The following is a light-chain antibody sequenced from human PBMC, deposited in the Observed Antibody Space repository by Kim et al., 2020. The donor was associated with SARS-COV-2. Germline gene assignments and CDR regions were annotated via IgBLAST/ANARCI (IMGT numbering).Light chain of an antibody. CDR2: DVS. CDR3: SSYTSSSVV. V-gene: IGLV2-14*03. Sequence: PGQSITTSRTETASDVGGYNYVPWYQQHPGKAPKLMIYDVSNRPSGVSNRFSGSKSGNTASLTISGLQAEDEADYYCSSYTSSSVVFGGGTQLSVL. CDR1: ASDVGGYNY. J-gene: IGLJ2*01.